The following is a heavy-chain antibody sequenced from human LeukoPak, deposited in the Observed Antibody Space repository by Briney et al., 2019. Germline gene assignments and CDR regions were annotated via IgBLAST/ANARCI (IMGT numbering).Heavy chain of an antibody. D-gene: IGHD3-10*01. CDR3: AKGGEHTMVRGVITLPFDY. J-gene: IGHJ4*02. CDR1: GFTFDDYA. Sequence: PGGSLRLSCAASGFTFDDYAMHWVRQAPGKGLEWVSGISWNSGSIGYADSVKGRFTISRDNAKNSLYLQMNSLRAEDTALYYCAKGGEHTMVRGVITLPFDYWGQGTLVTVSS. CDR2: ISWNSGSI. V-gene: IGHV3-9*01.